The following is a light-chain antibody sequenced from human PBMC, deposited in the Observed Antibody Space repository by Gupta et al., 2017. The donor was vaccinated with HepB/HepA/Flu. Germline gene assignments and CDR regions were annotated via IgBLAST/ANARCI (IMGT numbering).Light chain of an antibody. J-gene: IGKJ2*01. V-gene: IGKV3-11*01. CDR3: QQRSNGYT. CDR1: QSVSSY. CDR2: DAS. Sequence: EIVLTQSPATLSLSPGERATPSCRASQSVSSYLAWYQQKPGQAPRLLIYDASNRATGIPARFSGSGSGTDFTLTISSLEPEDFAVYYCQQRSNGYTFGQGTKLEIK.